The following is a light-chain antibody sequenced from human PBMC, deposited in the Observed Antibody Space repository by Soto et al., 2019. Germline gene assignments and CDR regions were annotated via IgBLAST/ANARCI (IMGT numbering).Light chain of an antibody. Sequence: EIVLTQSPGTLSLSPGERATLSCRASQSVSSSYLAWYQQKPGQAPRHLIYGASSRATGIPDRFSGSGSVTDFTLTISRLEPEAFAVYYCQQYGSSPPWTFGQGTKLEIK. J-gene: IGKJ2*02. CDR3: QQYGSSPPWT. V-gene: IGKV3-20*01. CDR2: GAS. CDR1: QSVSSSY.